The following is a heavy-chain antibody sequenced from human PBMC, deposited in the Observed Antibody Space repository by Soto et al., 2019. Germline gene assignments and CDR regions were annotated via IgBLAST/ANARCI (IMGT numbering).Heavy chain of an antibody. J-gene: IGHJ6*02. CDR3: ARDRVGVVVSIAPHYYYGMDV. Sequence: GGSLRLSCAVSGFTFSSYAMHWVRQAPGKGLEWVAVISYDGSNKYYADSVKGRFTISRDNSKNTLYLQMNSLRAEDTAVYYCARDRVGVVVSIAPHYYYGMDVWGQGTTVTVSS. CDR2: ISYDGSNK. D-gene: IGHD3-22*01. V-gene: IGHV3-30-3*01. CDR1: GFTFSSYA.